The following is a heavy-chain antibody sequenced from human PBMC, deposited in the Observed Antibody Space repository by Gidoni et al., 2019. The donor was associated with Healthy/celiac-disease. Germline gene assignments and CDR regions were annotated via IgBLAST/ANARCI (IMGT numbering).Heavy chain of an antibody. D-gene: IGHD6-19*01. Sequence: EVQLVESGGGLVQPGGSLRLSCAASGFTFSSYEMNWVRQAPGKGLEWVSYISSSGSTIYYADSVKGRFTISRDNAKNSLYLQMNSLRAEDTAVYYCARLKQWLVHSYYGMDVWGQGTTVTVSS. CDR1: GFTFSSYE. J-gene: IGHJ6*02. V-gene: IGHV3-48*03. CDR2: ISSSGSTI. CDR3: ARLKQWLVHSYYGMDV.